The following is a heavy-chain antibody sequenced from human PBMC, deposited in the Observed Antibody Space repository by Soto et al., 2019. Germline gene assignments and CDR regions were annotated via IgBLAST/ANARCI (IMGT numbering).Heavy chain of an antibody. D-gene: IGHD4-17*01. CDR1: GFTVSSNY. J-gene: IGHJ3*02. Sequence: EVQLVESGGGLVQPGGSLRLSCAASGFTVSSNYMSWVRQAPGKGLEWVSVIYSGGSTYYADSVKGRFTISRHNSKNTLCLQMNSLRAEDTAVYYCARVMEGIYGDYDAFDIRGQGTMVTVSS. V-gene: IGHV3-53*04. CDR3: ARVMEGIYGDYDAFDI. CDR2: IYSGGST.